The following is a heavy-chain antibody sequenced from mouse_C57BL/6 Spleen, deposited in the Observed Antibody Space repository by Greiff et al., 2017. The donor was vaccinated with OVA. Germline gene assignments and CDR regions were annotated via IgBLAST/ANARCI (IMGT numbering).Heavy chain of an antibody. CDR2: LNPGSGGT. V-gene: IGHV1-54*01. CDR3: ARYYYGSSYYYAMDY. CDR1: GYAFTNYL. D-gene: IGHD1-1*01. Sequence: VQLQQSGAELVRPGTSVKVSCKASGYAFTNYLIEWVKQRPGQGLEWIGVLNPGSGGTNYNEKFKGKATLTADKSSSTAYMQLSSLTSEDSAVYFCARYYYGSSYYYAMDYWGQGTSVTVSS. J-gene: IGHJ4*01.